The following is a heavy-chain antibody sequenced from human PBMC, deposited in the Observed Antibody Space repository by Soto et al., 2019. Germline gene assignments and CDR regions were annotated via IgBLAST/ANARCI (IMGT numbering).Heavy chain of an antibody. J-gene: IGHJ5*02. Sequence: PGESLKISCKGSGYAFAGYWIGWVRQMPGIGLEWMGIIYCGDSQTKYNPSFQDQVIMSVDKSIHTAYLQWTSLKASDTAIYYCVRVNSPSLPPWFDRWGQGTQVTVSS. CDR2: IYCGDSQT. D-gene: IGHD4-4*01. V-gene: IGHV5-51*01. CDR3: VRVNSPSLPPWFDR. CDR1: GYAFAGYW.